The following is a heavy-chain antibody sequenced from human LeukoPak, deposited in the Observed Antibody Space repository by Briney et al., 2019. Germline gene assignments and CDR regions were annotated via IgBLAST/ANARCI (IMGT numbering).Heavy chain of an antibody. CDR2: IRYDGSNK. Sequence: GGSLRLSCAASGFTFSSYGMHWVRQAPGKGLEWVAFIRYDGSNKYYADSVKGRFTISRDNSKNTLYLQMNSLRAEDTAVYYCARGVIVVVPAVSFDYWGQGTLVTVSS. CDR3: ARGVIVVVPAVSFDY. D-gene: IGHD2-2*01. J-gene: IGHJ4*02. CDR1: GFTFSSYG. V-gene: IGHV3-30*02.